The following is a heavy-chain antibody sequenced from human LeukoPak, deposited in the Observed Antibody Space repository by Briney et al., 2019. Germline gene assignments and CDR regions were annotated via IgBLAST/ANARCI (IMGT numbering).Heavy chain of an antibody. CDR3: VRETVAGTFDF. V-gene: IGHV3-11*01. CDR2: IGSPDNRI. J-gene: IGHJ4*02. Sequence: GGSLRLSCAASGFTLSDYYMSWIRQAPGEGLEWLSDIGSPDNRISYTDSLKGRFTISRDNPKNSLYLEMNSLRAEDTAVYYCVRETVAGTFDFWGQGTLVTVSS. CDR1: GFTLSDYY. D-gene: IGHD6-19*01.